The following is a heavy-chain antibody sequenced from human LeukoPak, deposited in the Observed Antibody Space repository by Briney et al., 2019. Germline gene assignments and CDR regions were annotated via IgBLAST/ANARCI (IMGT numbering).Heavy chain of an antibody. CDR1: GFTFSSYW. J-gene: IGHJ4*02. D-gene: IGHD4-17*01. CDR3: ARDYDYGDFYFDY. CDR2: IKQDGSEK. V-gene: IGHV3-7*01. Sequence: GGSLRLSCAASGFTFSSYWMSWVRQAPGKGLEWVANIKQDGSEKYYVDSVKGRFTISRGNAKNSLYLQMNSLRAEDTAVYYCARDYDYGDFYFDYWGQGTLVTVSS.